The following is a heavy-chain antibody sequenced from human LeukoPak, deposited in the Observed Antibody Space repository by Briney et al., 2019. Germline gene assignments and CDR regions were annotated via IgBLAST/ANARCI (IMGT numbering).Heavy chain of an antibody. J-gene: IGHJ3*02. CDR3: ARGLRIYYDSSGYYLEAFDI. Sequence: GGSLRLSCAASGFTFSSYSMNWLRQAPGKGLEWVSSISSSSSYIYYADSVKGRFTISRDNAKNSLYLQMNSLRAEDTAVYYCARGLRIYYDSSGYYLEAFDIWGQGTMVTVSS. CDR2: ISSSSSYI. V-gene: IGHV3-21*01. D-gene: IGHD3-22*01. CDR1: GFTFSSYS.